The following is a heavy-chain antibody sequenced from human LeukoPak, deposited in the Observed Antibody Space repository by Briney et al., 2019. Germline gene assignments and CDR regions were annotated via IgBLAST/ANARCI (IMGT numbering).Heavy chain of an antibody. CDR3: AKDMVRGVNSGFDY. V-gene: IGHV3-23*01. CDR1: GFTFSSYA. D-gene: IGHD3-10*01. Sequence: GGSLRLSCAASGFTFSSYAMSWARQAPGKGLDWVSGISGSGGSTYYTDSVKGRFTISRDNSKNTLYLQMNSLRAEDTVVYYCAKDMVRGVNSGFDYWGQGTLVTVSS. J-gene: IGHJ4*02. CDR2: ISGSGGST.